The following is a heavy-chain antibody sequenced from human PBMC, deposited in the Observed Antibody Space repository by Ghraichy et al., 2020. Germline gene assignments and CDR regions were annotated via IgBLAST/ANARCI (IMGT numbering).Heavy chain of an antibody. V-gene: IGHV3-23*01. CDR3: AKDEISGYRRRLDP. D-gene: IGHD5-18*01. CDR1: GFTLTSAA. CDR2: ISDRGDQK. Sequence: GGSLRLSCAASGFTLTSAAMSWVRQAPGMGLEWVSAISDRGDQKYYADSVEGRFTISRASSRNTVYLEMHSLRVEDTAVYYCAKDEISGYRRRLDPWGPGTLVTVSS. J-gene: IGHJ5*02.